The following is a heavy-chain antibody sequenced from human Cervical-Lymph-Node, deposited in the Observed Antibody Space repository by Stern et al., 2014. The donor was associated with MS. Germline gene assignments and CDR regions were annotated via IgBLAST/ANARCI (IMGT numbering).Heavy chain of an antibody. CDR1: GYTFTRYG. J-gene: IGHJ4*02. CDR3: ARGGGGYSYGLDY. Sequence: QVQLVQSGAEVRKPGASVKVSCKASGYTFTRYGIHWVRQAPGQRLEWMGWSNAGHGNTKYSQEFQVRVTITRDTSASTAYMELGSLRSEDMAVYYCARGGGGYSYGLDYWGQGTLVTVSS. CDR2: SNAGHGNT. V-gene: IGHV1-3*02. D-gene: IGHD5-18*01.